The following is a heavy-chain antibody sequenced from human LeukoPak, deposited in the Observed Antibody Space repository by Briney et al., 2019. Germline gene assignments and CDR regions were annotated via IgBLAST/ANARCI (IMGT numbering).Heavy chain of an antibody. J-gene: IGHJ4*02. D-gene: IGHD1-1*01. CDR2: ISPYSGNT. CDR3: ARQERQAFDY. Sequence: PSVSVSCKASGYTFTSYGFIWVRQAPGQGLEWMGWISPYSGNTNYAQKLQGRVTMTTDTSTSTAYMELRSLRADDTAVYYCARQERQAFDYSGPGTLGTVSS. V-gene: IGHV1-18*01. CDR1: GYTFTSYG.